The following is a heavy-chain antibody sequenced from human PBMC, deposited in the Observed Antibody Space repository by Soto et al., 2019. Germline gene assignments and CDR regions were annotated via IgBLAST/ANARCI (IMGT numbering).Heavy chain of an antibody. CDR2: INHSGST. V-gene: IGHV4-34*01. J-gene: IGHJ4*02. CDR1: GGSISSYY. D-gene: IGHD3-22*01. Sequence: KSSETLSLTCTVSGGSISSYYWSWIRQPPGKGLEWIGEINHSGSTNYNPSLKSRVTISVDTSKNQFSLKLSSVTAADTAVYYCARAGYEAMIVVVTKYYFDYWGQGTLVTVS. CDR3: ARAGYEAMIVVVTKYYFDY.